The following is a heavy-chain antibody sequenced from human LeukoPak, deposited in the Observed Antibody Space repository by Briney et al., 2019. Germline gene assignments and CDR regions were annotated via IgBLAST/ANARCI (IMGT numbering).Heavy chain of an antibody. CDR1: GGSISSGSYY. V-gene: IGHV4-61*02. CDR3: ARDYYGSGSSVFDP. CDR2: IYTSGST. Sequence: PSETLSLTCTVSGGSISSGSYYWSWIRQPAGKGLEWIGRIYTSGSTNYNPSLKRRVTISVDTSKNQFSLKLSSVTAADTAVYYCARDYYGSGSSVFDPWGQGTLVTVSS. D-gene: IGHD3-10*01. J-gene: IGHJ5*02.